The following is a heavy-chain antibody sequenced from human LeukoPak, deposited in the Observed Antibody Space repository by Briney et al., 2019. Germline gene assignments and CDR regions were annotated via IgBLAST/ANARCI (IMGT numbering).Heavy chain of an antibody. CDR2: IHPNTGKT. CDR3: ARGSYGGNRLLDS. J-gene: IGHJ4*02. D-gene: IGHD4-23*01. Sequence: GAAVTETLLASGYNFRDQEINWVRQASGQGLEWVGWIHPNTGKTGYAQKFQGRVSMTRTTSISTTYMELTSLTSEDTAVYYCARGSYGGNRLLDSWGQGTQVIVSS. CDR1: GYNFRDQE. V-gene: IGHV1-8*01.